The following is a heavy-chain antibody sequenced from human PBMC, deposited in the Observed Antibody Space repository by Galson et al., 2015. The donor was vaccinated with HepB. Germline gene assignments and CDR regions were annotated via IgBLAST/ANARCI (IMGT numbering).Heavy chain of an antibody. CDR1: GDSVSSDSAA. V-gene: IGHV6-1*01. CDR3: ARAGSRYSYGYVKKMYYFDY. D-gene: IGHD5-18*01. CDR2: TYYRSKWYN. J-gene: IGHJ4*02. Sequence: CAISGDSVSSDSAAWNWIRQSPSRGLEWLGRTYYRSKWYNDYAVSVKSRITINPDTSKNQFSLQLNSVTPEDTAVYYCARAGSRYSYGYVKKMYYFDYWGQGTLVTVSS.